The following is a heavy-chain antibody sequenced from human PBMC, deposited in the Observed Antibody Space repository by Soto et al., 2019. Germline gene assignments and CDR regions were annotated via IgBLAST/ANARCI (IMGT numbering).Heavy chain of an antibody. D-gene: IGHD3-22*01. V-gene: IGHV3-33*06. CDR2: IWYDGSNK. CDR3: AKDGSIVVTPSDY. CDR1: GFTFSSYG. Sequence: PGGSLRLSCAASGFTFSSYGMHWVRQAPGKGLEWVAVIWYDGSNKYYADSVKGRFTISRDNSKNTLYLQMNSLRAEDTAVYYCAKDGSIVVTPSDYWGQGTLVTVSS. J-gene: IGHJ4*02.